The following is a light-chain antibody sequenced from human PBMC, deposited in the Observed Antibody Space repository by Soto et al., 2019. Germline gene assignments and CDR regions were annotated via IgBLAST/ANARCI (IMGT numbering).Light chain of an antibody. Sequence: QSVLTQPASVSGSPGQSITISCTGTSSDIGGYKYVSWYQQKPDKAPKLMIYEVTNRPSGVSNRFSGSKSGNTASLTISGLQAEDEADYYCSSYTSDSNPYVFGTGTKLTVL. CDR2: EVT. J-gene: IGLJ1*01. CDR3: SSYTSDSNPYV. V-gene: IGLV2-14*01. CDR1: SSDIGGYKY.